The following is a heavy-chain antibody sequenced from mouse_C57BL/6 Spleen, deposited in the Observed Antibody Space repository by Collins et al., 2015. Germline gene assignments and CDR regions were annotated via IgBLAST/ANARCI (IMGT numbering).Heavy chain of an antibody. J-gene: IGHJ2*01. V-gene: IGHV1-34*02. CDR1: GYSFTGYY. D-gene: IGHD1-1*01. CDR2: INPYNGAT. Sequence: EVQLQQSGPELVKPGASVKISCKASGYSFTGYYMHWVRQSHVKSLEWIGRINPYNGATTHKQNFKDKASLTVDKSSSTAYMELHSLTSEDSAVYYCARSYGRGYYFDYWGQGTTLTVSS. CDR3: ARSYGRGYYFDY.